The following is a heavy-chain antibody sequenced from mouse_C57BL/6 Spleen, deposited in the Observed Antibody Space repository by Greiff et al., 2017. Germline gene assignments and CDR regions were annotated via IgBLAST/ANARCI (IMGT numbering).Heavy chain of an antibody. CDR1: GYTFTDHT. CDR3: ARREVVLTGTRAMDY. Sequence: QVQLKESDAELVKPGASVKISCKVSGYTFTDHTIHWMKQRPEQGLEWIGYIYPRDGSTKYNEKFKGKATLTADKSSSTAYMQLNSLTSEDSAVYFCARREVVLTGTRAMDYWGQGTSVTVSS. D-gene: IGHD4-1*01. V-gene: IGHV1-78*01. J-gene: IGHJ4*01. CDR2: IYPRDGST.